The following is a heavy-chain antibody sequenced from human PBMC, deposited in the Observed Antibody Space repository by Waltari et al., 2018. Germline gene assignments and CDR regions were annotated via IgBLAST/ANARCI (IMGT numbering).Heavy chain of an antibody. V-gene: IGHV4-39*01. J-gene: IGHJ4*02. Sequence: QLQLQESGPGLVKPSETLSLTCSVSGGSISSSDYWGWPRQPPGKGLQWIGSIYNAGSTYYSPSLKSRVTISVDTSKNQFSLKLSSVTATETAVYYCVRHPSSKVTMDYWGQGILVTVSS. D-gene: IGHD4-17*01. CDR1: GGSISSSDY. CDR3: VRHPSSKVTMDY. CDR2: IYNAGST.